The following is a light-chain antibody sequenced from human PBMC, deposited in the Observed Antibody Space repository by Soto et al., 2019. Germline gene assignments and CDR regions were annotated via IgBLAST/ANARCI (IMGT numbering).Light chain of an antibody. J-gene: IGLJ3*02. CDR2: LNSDGSH. CDR3: QTWGTGIKV. V-gene: IGLV4-69*01. CDR1: SGHRSYA. Sequence: QSVLTQSPSASASLGASVNLTCTLSSGHRSYAIAWHQQQPEKGPRYLMNLNSDGSHSKGDGIPDRFSGSSSGAERYLTISSLQSEDEADYYCQTWGTGIKVFGGGTKVTVL.